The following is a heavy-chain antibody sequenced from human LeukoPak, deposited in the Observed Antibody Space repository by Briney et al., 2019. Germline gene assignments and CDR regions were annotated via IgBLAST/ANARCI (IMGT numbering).Heavy chain of an antibody. Sequence: SETLSLTCTVSGGSISSGGYYWSWIRQPPGKGLEWIGYIYHSGSTYYKPSLKSRVTISIDTSKNQFSLRLSSVTAADTAVYYCARWSGSVTARNYYYYMDVWGEGTTVTVSS. CDR2: IYHSGST. V-gene: IGHV4-30-2*01. CDR3: ARWSGSVTARNYYYYMDV. CDR1: GGSISSGGYY. D-gene: IGHD6-6*01. J-gene: IGHJ6*03.